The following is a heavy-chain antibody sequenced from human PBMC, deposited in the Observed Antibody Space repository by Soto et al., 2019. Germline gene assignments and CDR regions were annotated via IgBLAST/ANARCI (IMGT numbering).Heavy chain of an antibody. J-gene: IGHJ6*04. Sequence: PSETLSLTCTVSGGSISSYYWSWIRQPPGKGLEWIGYIYYSGTTNYSPSLKSRVTISVDTSKNQFSLKLSSVTAADSAIYYCARQSGGYYYYGMDVWGKGTTVTVSS. CDR3: ARQSGGYYYYGMDV. CDR2: IYYSGTT. V-gene: IGHV4-59*08. D-gene: IGHD1-26*01. CDR1: GGSISSYY.